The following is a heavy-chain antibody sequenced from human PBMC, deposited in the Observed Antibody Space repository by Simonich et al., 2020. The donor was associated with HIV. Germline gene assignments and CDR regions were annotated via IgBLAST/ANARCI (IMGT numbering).Heavy chain of an antibody. CDR2: IKHSGIT. D-gene: IGHD3-3*01. CDR1: GGSFSGYY. Sequence: QVQLQQWGAGLLKPSETLSLTCAVYGGSFSGYYWSWIRQPPGKGLEWIGEIKHSGITNYKASLNSRATISVDKSKNQFSLKLSSVTAADTAIYYCARRDRELILYFDYWGQGNLFTVSS. J-gene: IGHJ4*02. V-gene: IGHV4-34*01. CDR3: ARRDRELILYFDY.